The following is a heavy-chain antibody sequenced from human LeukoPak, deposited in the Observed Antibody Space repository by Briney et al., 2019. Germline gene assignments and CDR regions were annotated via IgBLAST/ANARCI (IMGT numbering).Heavy chain of an antibody. Sequence: GGSLRLSCAASGFTFSSYAMSWVRQAPGKGLEWVSAISGSGDTTYYADSVKGRFSISRDNSKNTLPLQMHTLRAEDTAVYFCAKDFGSAWSRLFYWGQGTLVTVSS. CDR1: GFTFSSYA. CDR2: ISGSGDTT. CDR3: AKDFGSAWSRLFY. J-gene: IGHJ4*02. V-gene: IGHV3-23*01. D-gene: IGHD6-19*01.